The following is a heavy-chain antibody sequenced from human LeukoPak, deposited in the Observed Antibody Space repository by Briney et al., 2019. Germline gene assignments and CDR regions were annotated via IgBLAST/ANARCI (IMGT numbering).Heavy chain of an antibody. Sequence: GGSLRLSCEVSGFTFSSYWMHWVRQAPGKGLVRVSRINSDGSSTTYADSVKGRFTISRDNAKNTLYLQMNNLRAEDTAVYYCARADYYDSSLRAAGRDYYFDYWGQGTLVTVPS. CDR1: GFTFSSYW. CDR2: INSDGSST. V-gene: IGHV3-74*01. J-gene: IGHJ4*02. D-gene: IGHD3-22*01. CDR3: ARADYYDSSLRAAGRDYYFDY.